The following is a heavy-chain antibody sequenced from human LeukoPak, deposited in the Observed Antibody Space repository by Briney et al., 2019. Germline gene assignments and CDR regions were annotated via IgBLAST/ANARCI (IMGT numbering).Heavy chain of an antibody. V-gene: IGHV4-34*01. D-gene: IGHD1-14*01. CDR3: ARVRSYYYYYGMDV. Sequence: TSETLSLTCAVYGGSFSGYYWSWIRQPPGKGLEWIGEINHSGSTNYNPSLKSRVTISVDTSKNQFSLKLSSVTAADTAVYYCARVRSYYYYYGMDVWGQGTTVTVSS. CDR1: GGSFSGYY. CDR2: INHSGST. J-gene: IGHJ6*02.